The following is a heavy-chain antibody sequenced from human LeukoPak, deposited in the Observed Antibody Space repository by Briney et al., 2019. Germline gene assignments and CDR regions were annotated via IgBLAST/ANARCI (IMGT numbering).Heavy chain of an antibody. J-gene: IGHJ3*01. D-gene: IGHD2-15*01. CDR1: GFTFNNYG. CDR3: TRDSALLGVAFDL. V-gene: IGHV3-30*03. Sequence: GGSLRLSCTASGFTFNNYGIHWVRQAPGKGLEWVAVISYDGNDKYYADSAKGRFTISRDNSKSTLFLQMNSLRAEDTAVYFCTRDSALLGVAFDLWGQGTVVTVSS. CDR2: ISYDGNDK.